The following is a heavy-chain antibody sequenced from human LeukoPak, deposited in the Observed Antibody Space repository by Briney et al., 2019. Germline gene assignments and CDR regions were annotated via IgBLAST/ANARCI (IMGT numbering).Heavy chain of an antibody. CDR1: GYTFTGYY. CDR3: ARVMTRFYYDSSGPLSY. J-gene: IGHJ4*02. CDR2: INPNGGGR. Sequence: ASVKVSCKASGYTFTGYYLHWVRQAPGQGLEWMGWINPNGGGREYAQKFQGRVTMTRDTSISTAYMELSRLRSDDTAVYYCARVMTRFYYDSSGPLSYWGQGTLVTVSS. D-gene: IGHD3-22*01. V-gene: IGHV1-2*02.